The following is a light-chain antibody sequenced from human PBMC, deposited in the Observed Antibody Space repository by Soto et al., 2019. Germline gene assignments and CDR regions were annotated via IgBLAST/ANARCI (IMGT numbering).Light chain of an antibody. CDR2: GNS. V-gene: IGLV1-40*01. CDR3: QAYDSSLSGYV. J-gene: IGLJ1*01. Sequence: QSVLTQPPSVSGAPGQRVTISCTGSSSNIGAGYDVHWYQQIPGTAPKLLIYGNSNRPSVVPDRFSGSKSGTSASLAITGLRAGDESEYCCQAYDSSLSGYVFGTGTKVTVL. CDR1: SSNIGAGYD.